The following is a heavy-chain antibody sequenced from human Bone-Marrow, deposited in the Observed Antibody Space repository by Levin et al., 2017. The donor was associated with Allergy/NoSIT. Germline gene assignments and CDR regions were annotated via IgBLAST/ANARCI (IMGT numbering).Heavy chain of an antibody. CDR1: GYTFIGRY. D-gene: IGHD5-12*01. CDR2: INPYSGAT. V-gene: IGHV1-2*02. J-gene: IGHJ3*02. CDR3: ARNTVKYSGSDINFFGGNGALDI. Sequence: ASVKVSCKASGYTFIGRYLHWVRQAPGQGLEWMGWINPYSGATNYAPKFQGRVTMPRDTSISTAYMELTRLRSHDTAVYYCARNTVKYSGSDINFFGGNGALDIWGQGTMVTVS.